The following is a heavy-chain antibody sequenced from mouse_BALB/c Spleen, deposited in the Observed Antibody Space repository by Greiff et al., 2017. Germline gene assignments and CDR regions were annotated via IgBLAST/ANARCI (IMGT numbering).Heavy chain of an antibody. CDR1: GYTFTSYD. V-gene: IGHV1S56*01. J-gene: IGHJ4*01. D-gene: IGHD2-14*01. CDR3: ARGGYRYYMDY. Sequence: QVQLQQPGAELVMPGASVKMSCKASGYTFTSYDINWVKQRPGQGVEWIGWIYPGDGSTKYNEKFKGKATLTADKSSSTAYMQLSSLTSENSAVYFCARGGYRYYMDYWGQGTSVTVSS. CDR2: IYPGDGST.